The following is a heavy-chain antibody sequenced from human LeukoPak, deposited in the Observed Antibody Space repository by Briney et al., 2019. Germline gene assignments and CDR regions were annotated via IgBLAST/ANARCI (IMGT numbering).Heavy chain of an antibody. D-gene: IGHD4-23*01. CDR3: ARRDYDDNPPWH. V-gene: IGHV4-39*01. J-gene: IGHJ4*02. CDR2: IHYRGTT. Sequence: SETLSLTGTVPGASVTSTNYFWGWIRQPPGKGLEWIGTIHYRGTTYYNPSLESRLTISADTSTKQISLRLNSVTAADTSVYFCARRDYDDNPPWHWGPGTLVTVS. CDR1: GASVTSTNYF.